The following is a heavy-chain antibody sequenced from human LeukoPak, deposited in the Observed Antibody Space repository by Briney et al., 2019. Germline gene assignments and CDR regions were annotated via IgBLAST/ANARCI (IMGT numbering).Heavy chain of an antibody. J-gene: IGHJ4*02. Sequence: PSETLSLTCAVSGGSIGSSNWWSWVRQPPGKGLEWIGEIYHSGSTNYNPSLKSRVTISVDKSKNQFSLKLSSVTAADTAVYYCARLIVVVMTPQATQYYFDYWGQGTLVTVSS. V-gene: IGHV4-4*02. CDR2: IYHSGST. CDR1: GGSIGSSNW. D-gene: IGHD3-22*01. CDR3: ARLIVVVMTPQATQYYFDY.